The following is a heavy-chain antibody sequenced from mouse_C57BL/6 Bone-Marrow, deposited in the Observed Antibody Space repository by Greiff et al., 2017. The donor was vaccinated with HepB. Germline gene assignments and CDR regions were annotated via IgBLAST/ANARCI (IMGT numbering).Heavy chain of an antibody. J-gene: IGHJ3*01. D-gene: IGHD1-1*01. Sequence: VQLQQPGAELVMPGASVKLSCKASGYTFTSYWMHWVKQRPGQGLEWIGEIDPSDSYTNYNQKFKGKSTLTVDKSSSTAYMQLSSLTSEDSAVYYCARGVYYGSSYRFAYWGQGTLVTVSA. CDR1: GYTFTSYW. CDR3: ARGVYYGSSYRFAY. V-gene: IGHV1-69*01. CDR2: IDPSDSYT.